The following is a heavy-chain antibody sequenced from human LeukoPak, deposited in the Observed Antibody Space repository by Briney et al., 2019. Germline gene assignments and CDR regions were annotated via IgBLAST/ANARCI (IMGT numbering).Heavy chain of an antibody. Sequence: ASVKLSCKASGYTFTGYYMHWVRQAPGQGLEWMGWINPNSGGTNYAQKLQGRVTMTTDTSTSTAYMELRSLRSDDTAVYYCATILDYYGSGSYPGYWGQGTLVTVSS. D-gene: IGHD3-10*01. CDR2: INPNSGGT. J-gene: IGHJ4*02. V-gene: IGHV1-2*02. CDR1: GYTFTGYY. CDR3: ATILDYYGSGSYPGY.